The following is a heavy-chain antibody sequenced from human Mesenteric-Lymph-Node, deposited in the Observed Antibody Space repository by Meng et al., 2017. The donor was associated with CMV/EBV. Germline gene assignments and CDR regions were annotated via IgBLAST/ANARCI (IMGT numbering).Heavy chain of an antibody. CDR2: IGSKGYGGTT. J-gene: IGHJ6*02. CDR3: ARVPYELLTGYYFGMDV. V-gene: IGHV3-49*04. Sequence: GGSLRLSCSASGFSFGDCTMSWVRQAPGKGLEWVAFIGSKGYGGTTEYAASVKGRFTISRDDPTSIAYLQMNSLKTEDTAVYYCARVPYELLTGYYFGMDVWGQGTTVTVSS. CDR1: GFSFGDCT. D-gene: IGHD2-2*01.